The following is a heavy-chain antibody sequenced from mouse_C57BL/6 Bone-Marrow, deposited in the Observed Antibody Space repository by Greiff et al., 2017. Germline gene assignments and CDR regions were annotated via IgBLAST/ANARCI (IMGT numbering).Heavy chain of an antibody. CDR3: ARPLYDGYPAWFAY. J-gene: IGHJ3*01. Sequence: EVQVVESGGDLVKPGGSLKLSCAASGFTFSSYGMSWVRQTPDKRLEWVATISSGGSYTYYPDSVKGRFTISRDNAKNTLYLQMSSLKSEDTAMYYCARPLYDGYPAWFAYWGQGTLVTVSA. D-gene: IGHD2-3*01. CDR1: GFTFSSYG. V-gene: IGHV5-6*01. CDR2: ISSGGSYT.